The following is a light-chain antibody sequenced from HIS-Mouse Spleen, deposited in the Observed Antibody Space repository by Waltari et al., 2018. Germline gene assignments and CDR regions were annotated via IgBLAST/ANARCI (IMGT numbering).Light chain of an antibody. J-gene: IGLJ1*01. CDR3: QAWDSSTYV. Sequence: SYELTQPPSVSVSPGQTASITCSGDKLGDKYACWYQQKPGQSPVLVISQDSKRPSGSPARFSGSNSGNTATLTISGTQAMDEADYYCQAWDSSTYVFGTGTKVTVL. CDR1: KLGDKY. CDR2: QDS. V-gene: IGLV3-1*01.